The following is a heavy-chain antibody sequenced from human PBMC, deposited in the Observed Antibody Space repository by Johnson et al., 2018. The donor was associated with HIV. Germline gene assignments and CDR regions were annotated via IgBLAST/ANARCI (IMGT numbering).Heavy chain of an antibody. J-gene: IGHJ3*02. CDR2: IRGGGGRT. Sequence: VQLVESGGGLVQPGGSLRLSCAASGFTFSSYAMSWVRQAPGKELEWVSAIRGGGGRTYYADFLQGRFTISRDNSKNTVYLQMNSLRAEDTAVYYCARGPMIVVPHDAFDIWGQGTMVTVSS. CDR3: ARGPMIVVPHDAFDI. D-gene: IGHD3-22*01. CDR1: GFTFSSYA. V-gene: IGHV3-23*04.